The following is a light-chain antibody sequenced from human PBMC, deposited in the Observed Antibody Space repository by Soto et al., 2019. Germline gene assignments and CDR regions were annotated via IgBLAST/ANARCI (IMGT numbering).Light chain of an antibody. CDR1: QSVGIH. Sequence: EVVLTQSPGTLSLSPGERATLSCRASQSVGIHLAWYQQKPGRAPRLLIYEASNRATGIPARFSGSGSGTDFVLTISSLEPEDFAVYYCQQRYNWPPPTFGGGTKVEIK. CDR3: QQRYNWPPPT. V-gene: IGKV3-11*01. J-gene: IGKJ4*01. CDR2: EAS.